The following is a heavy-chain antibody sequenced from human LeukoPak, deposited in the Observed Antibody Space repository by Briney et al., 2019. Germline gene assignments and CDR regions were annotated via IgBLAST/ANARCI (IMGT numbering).Heavy chain of an antibody. D-gene: IGHD3-3*01. J-gene: IGHJ2*01. CDR2: IYYSGSA. V-gene: IGHV4-59*01. Sequence: SETLSLTCTVSAGSISSSYWSWIRQPPGKGLEWIGYIYYSGSANYNPSLKSRVTISADTSKNQFSLKLSSVTAADTAVYYCARTYYDFWSGSHYWYFDFWGRGTRVTVSS. CDR3: ARTYYDFWSGSHYWYFDF. CDR1: AGSISSSY.